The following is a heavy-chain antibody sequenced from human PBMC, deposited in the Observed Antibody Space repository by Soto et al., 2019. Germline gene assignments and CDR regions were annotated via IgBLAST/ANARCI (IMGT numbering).Heavy chain of an antibody. J-gene: IGHJ4*02. CDR2: IKQDGSEK. CDR1: GFTFSSYW. CDR3: ARDRVDILTSYYFDY. Sequence: GGSLRLSCAASGFTFSSYWMSWVRQAPGKGLEWVANIKQDGSEKYYVDSVKGRFTISRDNAKNSLYLLMNSLRAEDTAVYYCARDRVDILTSYYFDYWGQGTLVTVSS. D-gene: IGHD3-9*01. V-gene: IGHV3-7*01.